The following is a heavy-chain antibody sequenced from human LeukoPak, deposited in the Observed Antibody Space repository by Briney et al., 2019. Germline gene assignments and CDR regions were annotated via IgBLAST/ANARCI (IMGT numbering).Heavy chain of an antibody. J-gene: IGHJ4*02. CDR2: ISGSGGST. Sequence: GGSLRLSCAASGFTFSSYAMSWVRQAPGKGLEWVSAISGSGGSTYYADSVKGRFTISRDNSKNTLYLQMNSLRAEDTAVYYCARGRTSGSYQEPIYSYYVDYWGQGTLVTVSS. D-gene: IGHD1-26*01. V-gene: IGHV3-23*01. CDR1: GFTFSSYA. CDR3: ARGRTSGSYQEPIYSYYVDY.